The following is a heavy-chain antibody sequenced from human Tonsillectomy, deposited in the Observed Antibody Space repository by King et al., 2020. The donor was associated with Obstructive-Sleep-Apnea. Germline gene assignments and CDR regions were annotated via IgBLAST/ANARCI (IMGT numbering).Heavy chain of an antibody. V-gene: IGHV4-59*01. Sequence: QLQESGPGLVKPSETLSLTCTVSGGSISSYYWSWIRQPPGKGLEWIGCIYHSGSTNYNPSLKSRVTISGDTSKNPISLKLSSVTAADTAVYYCARDLDTAIGRLGWFDPWGQGTLVTVPS. CDR1: GGSISSYY. CDR2: IYHSGST. J-gene: IGHJ5*02. CDR3: ARDLDTAIGRLGWFDP. D-gene: IGHD5-18*01.